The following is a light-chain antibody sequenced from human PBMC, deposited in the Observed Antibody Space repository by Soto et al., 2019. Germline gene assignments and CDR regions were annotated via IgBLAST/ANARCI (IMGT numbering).Light chain of an antibody. CDR3: AAWDDSLNAVV. CDR2: HNN. Sequence: QSVLTQPHSASGTPGQRVTISCSGSNSNVGSNTVDWYQQLPGTAPKLLIYHNNQRPSGVPDRLSGSKSGTSASLAISGLQSEDEADYYCAAWDDSLNAVVFGGGTK. J-gene: IGLJ2*01. CDR1: NSNVGSNT. V-gene: IGLV1-44*01.